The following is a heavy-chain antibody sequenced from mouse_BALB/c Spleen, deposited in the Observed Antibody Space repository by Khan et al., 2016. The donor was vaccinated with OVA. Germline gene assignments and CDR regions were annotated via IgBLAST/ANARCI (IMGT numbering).Heavy chain of an antibody. CDR1: GYTFTSYT. V-gene: IGHV1-4*02. J-gene: IGHJ2*01. Sequence: QVQLKESAAELARPGASVKMSCKASGYTFTSYTMHWVKQRPGQGLEWIGYINPRSGYTDYNQKFKDKTTLSVDKSSSTAYIQLSGLTSEDSAVYYCARRRGGYYFDYWGQGTTLTVSS. CDR2: INPRSGYT. CDR3: ARRRGGYYFDY.